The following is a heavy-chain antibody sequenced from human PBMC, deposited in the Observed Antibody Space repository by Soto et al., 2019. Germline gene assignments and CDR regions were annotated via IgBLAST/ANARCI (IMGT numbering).Heavy chain of an antibody. J-gene: IGHJ4*02. CDR3: AREHYSGNDGVLDY. CDR1: GYSFTSYS. V-gene: IGHV1-3*01. D-gene: IGHD1-26*01. Sequence: QVHLVQSGTEVEKPGASVMVSCKASGYSFTSYSIHWVRQAPGQRLEWMGWINAANGNTKYSQKSQGRVTITTDTSASTTYMELSSLRSEDTAVYYCAREHYSGNDGVLDYWGQGTLVTVSS. CDR2: INAANGNT.